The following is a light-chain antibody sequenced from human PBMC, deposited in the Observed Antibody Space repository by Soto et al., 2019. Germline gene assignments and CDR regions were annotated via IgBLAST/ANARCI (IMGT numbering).Light chain of an antibody. Sequence: DIQVTQSPSTLSASVGDRVTITCRASQSIDNWLAWYQHKPGKAPKLLIFKASALESGVPSRFSGSGSGTEFTLTSSSLQPDDFATYYCQQYNGNSRTFGQGTKVEIK. CDR3: QQYNGNSRT. V-gene: IGKV1-5*03. J-gene: IGKJ1*01. CDR1: QSIDNW. CDR2: KAS.